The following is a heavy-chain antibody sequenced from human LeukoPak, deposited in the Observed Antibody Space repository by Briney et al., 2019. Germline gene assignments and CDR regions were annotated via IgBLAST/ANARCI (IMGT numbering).Heavy chain of an antibody. CDR1: DGSVSSGSYY. D-gene: IGHD2-15*01. J-gene: IGHJ4*02. CDR2: IYYSGST. V-gene: IGHV4-61*01. CDR3: ARVNADKCSSGGGCYIDC. Sequence: PSETLSLTCTCSDGSVSSGSYYSSWIRQPPGKGLEWIGYIYYSGSTNYNPSLNSRVTISVDTSKNPFSLKLRSVTAPDTSVHYCARVNADKCSSGGGCYIDCWGQGTLVTVSS.